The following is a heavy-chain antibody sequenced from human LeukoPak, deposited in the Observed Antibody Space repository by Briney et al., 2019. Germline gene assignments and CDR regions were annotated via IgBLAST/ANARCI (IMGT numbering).Heavy chain of an antibody. CDR1: GYTFTSYY. V-gene: IGHV1-46*01. D-gene: IGHD6-13*01. Sequence: ASVKVSCKASGYTFTSYYIHWVRQAPGQGPEWMGIINPTGGTTSYAQKFQGRVTMTRDTSTSTVYMELSSLRSEDTAVYHCAREGHRSSSLLGAFGIWGQGTMVTVSS. CDR3: AREGHRSSSLLGAFGI. J-gene: IGHJ3*02. CDR2: INPTGGTT.